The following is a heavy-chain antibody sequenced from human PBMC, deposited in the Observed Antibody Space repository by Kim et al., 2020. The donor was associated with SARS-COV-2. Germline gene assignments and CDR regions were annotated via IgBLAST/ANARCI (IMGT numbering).Heavy chain of an antibody. CDR2: IWSNGAKQ. J-gene: IGHJ3*02. D-gene: IGHD2-15*01. Sequence: GGSLRLSCVASGFSFNNYGIHWIRHSPGAGLQWVAFIWSNGAKQYYVDSVKGRFTISKDNAKNTAYLEMRSLRGDDTGLYYCAGDPPGGMGYAFGIWGQGTKVIVSS. CDR3: AGDPPGGMGYAFGI. CDR1: GFSFNNYG. V-gene: IGHV3-33*01.